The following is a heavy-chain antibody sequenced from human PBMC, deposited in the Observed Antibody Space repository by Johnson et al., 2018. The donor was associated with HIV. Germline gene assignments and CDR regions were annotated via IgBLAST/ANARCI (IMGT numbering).Heavy chain of an antibody. CDR3: AKGGELGRDAFDI. D-gene: IGHD1-7*01. CDR1: GFTFDDYT. CDR2: RRYDGSNK. Sequence: QVQLVESGGVVVQPGGSLRLSCAASGFTFDDYTMHWVRQAPGKGLEWVAFRRYDGSNKYYGDSVKGRFTISRDNSKNTVYLQMNSLRAEDTALYYCAKGGELGRDAFDIWGQGTMVTVSS. V-gene: IGHV3-30*02. J-gene: IGHJ3*02.